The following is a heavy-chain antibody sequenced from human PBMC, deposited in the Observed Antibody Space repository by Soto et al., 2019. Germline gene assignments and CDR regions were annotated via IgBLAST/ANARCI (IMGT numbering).Heavy chain of an antibody. CDR2: IWYDGSNK. V-gene: IGHV3-33*01. CDR3: ASYHPGQPLLSDY. Sequence: GGSLRLSCAASGFTFSSYGMHWVRQAPGKGLEWVAVIWYDGSNKYYADSVKGRFTISRDNSKNTLYLQMNSLRAEDTAVYYCASYHPGQPLLSDYWGQGTLVTVSS. J-gene: IGHJ4*02. CDR1: GFTFSSYG. D-gene: IGHD2-21*02.